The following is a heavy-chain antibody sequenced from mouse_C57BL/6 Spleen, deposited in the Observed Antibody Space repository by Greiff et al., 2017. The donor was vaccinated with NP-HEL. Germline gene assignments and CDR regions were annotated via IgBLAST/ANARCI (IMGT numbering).Heavy chain of an antibody. CDR2: ISSGSSTI. CDR1: GFTFSDYG. V-gene: IGHV5-17*01. CDR3: ARPYYGSNYYAKDY. J-gene: IGHJ4*01. Sequence: EVQQVESGGGLVKPGGSLKLSCAASGFTFSDYGMHWVRQAPEKGLEWVAYISSGSSTIYYADTVKGRFTISRDNAKNTLFLQMTSLRSEDTAMYYCARPYYGSNYYAKDYWGQGTSVTVSS. D-gene: IGHD1-1*01.